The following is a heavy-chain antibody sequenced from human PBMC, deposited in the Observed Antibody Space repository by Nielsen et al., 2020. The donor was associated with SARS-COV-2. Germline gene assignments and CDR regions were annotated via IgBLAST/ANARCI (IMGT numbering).Heavy chain of an antibody. CDR1: GFTFSDHW. D-gene: IGHD3-10*01. CDR3: ASGEYGPDTYLFDS. Sequence: GESLKISCAASGFTFSDHWMTWVRQAPGKGLEWVANIKQDGSERYYVDSVKGRFTISRDNAKNSLYLQMISLRAEDTAVYYCASGEYGPDTYLFDSWGQGTLVTVS. J-gene: IGHJ4*02. V-gene: IGHV3-7*01. CDR2: IKQDGSER.